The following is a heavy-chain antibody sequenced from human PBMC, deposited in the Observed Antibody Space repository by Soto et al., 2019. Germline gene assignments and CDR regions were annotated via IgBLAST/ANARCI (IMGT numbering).Heavy chain of an antibody. V-gene: IGHV1-18*01. CDR1: GYTFTTYG. CDR3: AREYCRGGSCYGTDY. D-gene: IGHD2-15*01. Sequence: ASVKVSCKASGYTFTTYGISWVRQAPGQGLEWMGWISAYNDNTKYAQNFQGRVTMTTDRSTSTAYVELRSLRSDDTALYYCAREYCRGGSCYGTDYWGQGTLVTVSS. CDR2: ISAYNDNT. J-gene: IGHJ4*02.